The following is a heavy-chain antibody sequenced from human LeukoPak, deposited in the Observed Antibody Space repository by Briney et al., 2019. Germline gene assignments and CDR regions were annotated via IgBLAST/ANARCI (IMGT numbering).Heavy chain of an antibody. CDR3: ARDDNGDNWFDP. Sequence: ASVKVSCKASGYTFTNFYMHWVRQAPGQGLEWMGVINPSSGSTSYAQKFQGRVTMTRDTSTSTVYMELSSLRSEDTAVYYCARDDNGDNWFDPWGQGTLVTVSS. CDR1: GYTFTNFY. CDR2: INPSSGST. J-gene: IGHJ5*02. D-gene: IGHD4-17*01. V-gene: IGHV1-46*01.